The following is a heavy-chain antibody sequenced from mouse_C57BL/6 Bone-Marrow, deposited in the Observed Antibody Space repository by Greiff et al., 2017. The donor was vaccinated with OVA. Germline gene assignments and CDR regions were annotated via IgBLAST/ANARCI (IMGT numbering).Heavy chain of an antibody. CDR1: GYSFTGYF. D-gene: IGHD2-2*01. J-gene: IGHJ4*01. V-gene: IGHV1-37*01. Sequence: EVMLVESGPELVKPGASVKISCKASGYSFTGYFMNWVKQSHGKSLEWIGRINPYNGDTFYNQKFKGKATLTVDKSSSTAHMELLSLTSEDFAVDYCARGGWLRGGYYYAMDYWGQGTSVTVSS. CDR2: INPYNGDT. CDR3: ARGGWLRGGYYYAMDY.